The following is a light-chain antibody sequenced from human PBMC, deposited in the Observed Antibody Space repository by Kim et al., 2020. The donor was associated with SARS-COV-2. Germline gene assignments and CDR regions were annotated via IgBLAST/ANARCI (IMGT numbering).Light chain of an antibody. V-gene: IGKV3-11*01. J-gene: IGKJ2*01. CDR2: DAS. CDR3: QQRSNWPPVYT. Sequence: SQGERATLACRASQSVSSYLAWYQQKPGQAPRLLIYDASNRATGIPARFSGSGSGTDFTLTISSLEPEDFAVYYCQQRSNWPPVYTFGQGTKLEI. CDR1: QSVSSY.